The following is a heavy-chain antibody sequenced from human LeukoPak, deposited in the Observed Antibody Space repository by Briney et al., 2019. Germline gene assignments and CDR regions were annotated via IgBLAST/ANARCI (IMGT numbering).Heavy chain of an antibody. CDR1: GGSISSSSYY. J-gene: IGHJ4*02. V-gene: IGHV4-39*07. CDR2: IYYSGST. D-gene: IGHD2-15*01. Sequence: PSETLSLTCTVSGGSISSSSYYWGWIRQPPGKGLEWIGSIYYSGSTYYNPSLKSRVTISVDTSKNQFSLKLSSVTAADTAVYYCARYCSGGSCSYIHFDYWGQGTLVTVSS. CDR3: ARYCSGGSCSYIHFDY.